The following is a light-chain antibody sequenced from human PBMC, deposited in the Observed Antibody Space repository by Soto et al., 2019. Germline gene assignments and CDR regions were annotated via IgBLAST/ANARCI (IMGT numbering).Light chain of an antibody. J-gene: IGKJ4*01. Sequence: EIVLTQSPATLSLSPGERATLSCRTSQSVGSHLAWYQQKPGQAPRLLIYDASNRASGIPARVSGSGSGTDFTLTISSLEPEDFALYYCQQYGSSPFTFGGGTKVDIK. CDR2: DAS. CDR3: QQYGSSPFT. CDR1: QSVGSH. V-gene: IGKV3-11*01.